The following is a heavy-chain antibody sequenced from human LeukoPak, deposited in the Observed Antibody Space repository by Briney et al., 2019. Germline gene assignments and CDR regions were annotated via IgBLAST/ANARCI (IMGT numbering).Heavy chain of an antibody. CDR3: AKGYYYDSSGYSTLTSDAFDI. Sequence: GSLRLSCAASGFTFSSYAMSWVRQAPGKGLEWVSAISGSGGSTYYADSVKGRFTISRDNSKNTLYLQMNSLRAEDTAVYYCAKGYYYDSSGYSTLTSDAFDIWGQGTMVTVSS. CDR2: ISGSGGST. V-gene: IGHV3-23*01. CDR1: GFTFSSYA. D-gene: IGHD3-22*01. J-gene: IGHJ3*02.